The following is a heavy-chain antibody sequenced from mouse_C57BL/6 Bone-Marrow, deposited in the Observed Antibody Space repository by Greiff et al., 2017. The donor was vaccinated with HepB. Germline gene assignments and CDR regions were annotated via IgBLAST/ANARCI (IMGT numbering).Heavy chain of an antibody. CDR2: IDPSDSYT. D-gene: IGHD1-1*01. V-gene: IGHV1-59*01. Sequence: QVQLQQPGAELVRPGTSVKLSCKASGYTFTSYWMHWVKQRPGQGLEWIGVIDPSDSYTNYNQKFKGKATLTVDTSSSTAYMQLSSLTSEDSAVYYCASDYYGSSYNDYWGQGTLVTVSA. CDR1: GYTFTSYW. CDR3: ASDYYGSSYNDY. J-gene: IGHJ3*01.